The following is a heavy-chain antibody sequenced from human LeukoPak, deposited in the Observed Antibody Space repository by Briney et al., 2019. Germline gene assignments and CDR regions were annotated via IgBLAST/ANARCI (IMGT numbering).Heavy chain of an antibody. J-gene: IGHJ4*02. CDR3: ARGIITGIDYFDY. D-gene: IGHD3-16*01. CDR1: GFTFSNYW. CDR2: INQDGNEK. Sequence: PGGSLRLSCGASGFTFSNYWMIWVRQAPGMGLEWVANINQDGNEKYYLDSVKGRFTISRDNAKDSPYLQMNSLRAEDTAVYFCARGIITGIDYFDYWGQGTLVTVSS. V-gene: IGHV3-7*01.